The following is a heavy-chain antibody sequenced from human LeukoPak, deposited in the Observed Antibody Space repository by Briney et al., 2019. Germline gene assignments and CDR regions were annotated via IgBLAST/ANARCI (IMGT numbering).Heavy chain of an antibody. CDR3: ARDNYYGPGSFVY. Sequence: PSQTLSLTCTVSGDSINGGGYYWSWIRQHPGKGLEWIGYIYYSGSTYYNPSLKSRVTISVDTSKNQLSLKVNSVTVADTAVYYCARDNYYGPGSFVYWGQGTLVTVSS. D-gene: IGHD3-10*01. CDR1: GDSINGGGYY. V-gene: IGHV4-31*03. J-gene: IGHJ4*02. CDR2: IYYSGST.